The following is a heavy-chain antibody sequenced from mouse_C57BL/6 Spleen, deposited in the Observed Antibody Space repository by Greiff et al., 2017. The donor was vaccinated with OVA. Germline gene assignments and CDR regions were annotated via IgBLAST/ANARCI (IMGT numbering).Heavy chain of an antibody. J-gene: IGHJ2*01. CDR1: GYTFTSYW. CDR2: IDPSDSYT. V-gene: IGHV1-50*01. Sequence: VQLQQPGAELVKPGASVKLSCKASGYTFTSYWMQWVKQRPGQGLEWIGEIDPSDSYTNYNQKFKGKATLTVDTSSRTAYMQLSSLTSEDSAVYYCARSGYDSYWGQGTTLTVSS. CDR3: ARSGYDSY. D-gene: IGHD2-2*01.